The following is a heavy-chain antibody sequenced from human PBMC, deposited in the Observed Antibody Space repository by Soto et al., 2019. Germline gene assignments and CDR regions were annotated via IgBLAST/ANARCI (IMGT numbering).Heavy chain of an antibody. D-gene: IGHD3-3*01. J-gene: IGHJ4*02. CDR1: GFTFSSYS. CDR2: ISSSSSTI. CDR3: ARENFGVVIPWSASIDY. V-gene: IGHV3-48*02. Sequence: EVQLVESWGGLVQPGGSLRLSCAASGFTFSSYSMNWVRQAPGKGLEWVSYISSSSSTIYYADSVKGRFTISRDNAKNSLYLQMNSLRDEDTAVYYCARENFGVVIPWSASIDYWGQGTLVTVSS.